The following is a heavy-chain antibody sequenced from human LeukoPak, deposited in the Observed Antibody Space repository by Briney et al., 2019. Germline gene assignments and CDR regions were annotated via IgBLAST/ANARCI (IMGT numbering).Heavy chain of an antibody. V-gene: IGHV3-30*18. D-gene: IGHD6-13*01. CDR1: GFTFSNYD. CDR3: AKDRTSTWSWDY. Sequence: GGSLRLSCAASGFTFSNYDMHWVRQAPGRGLEWVAIILSDGNDKYYADSVKGRFTISRDNSKDTLDLQMNSLRAEDTAVYYCAKDRTSTWSWDYWGQGTWSSSPQ. J-gene: IGHJ4*02. CDR2: ILSDGNDK.